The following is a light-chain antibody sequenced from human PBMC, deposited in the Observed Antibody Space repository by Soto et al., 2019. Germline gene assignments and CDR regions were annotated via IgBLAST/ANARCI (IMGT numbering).Light chain of an antibody. CDR1: QNLRTF. Sequence: VLTQSQAPLPLSPGARATLSCTVSQNLRTFIDWYQQKPGQAHSLLLYAASNKATGIPDSFSGSGSGTDFTLTISSLEPEDFAVYSCQQHSHWPPWTFGQGTRVEIQ. V-gene: IGKV3-11*01. CDR3: QQHSHWPPWT. J-gene: IGKJ1*01. CDR2: AAS.